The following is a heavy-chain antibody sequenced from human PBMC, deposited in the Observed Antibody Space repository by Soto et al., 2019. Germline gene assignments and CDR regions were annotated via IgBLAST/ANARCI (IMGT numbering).Heavy chain of an antibody. CDR1: GGSISSGGYY. Sequence: SETLSLTCTVSGGSISSGGYYWSWIRQHPGKGLEWIGYIYYSGSTYYNPSLKSRVTISVDTSKNQFSLKLSSVTAADTAVYYCARVPVSTLGFDYWGQGTLVTVSS. CDR3: ARVPVSTLGFDY. D-gene: IGHD3-16*01. J-gene: IGHJ4*02. V-gene: IGHV4-31*03. CDR2: IYYSGST.